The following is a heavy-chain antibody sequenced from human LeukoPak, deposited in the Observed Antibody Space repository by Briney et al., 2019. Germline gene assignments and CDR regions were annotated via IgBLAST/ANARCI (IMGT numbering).Heavy chain of an antibody. CDR2: INPNSGGT. V-gene: IGHV1-2*02. J-gene: IGHJ4*02. CDR3: ARGLLVREVSLPDDY. CDR1: GYTFTGYY. D-gene: IGHD3-10*01. Sequence: ASVKVSCKASGYTFTGYYMHWVRQAPGQGLEWMGWINPNSGGTNYAQKFQGRVTMTRDTSISTAYMELSSLRSEDTAVYYCARGLLVREVSLPDDYWGQGTLVTVSS.